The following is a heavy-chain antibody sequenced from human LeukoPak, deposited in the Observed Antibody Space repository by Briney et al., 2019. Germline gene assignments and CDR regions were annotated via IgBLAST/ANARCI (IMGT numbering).Heavy chain of an antibody. V-gene: IGHV1-18*01. CDR2: ISAYNGNT. J-gene: IGHJ3*02. CDR1: GYTFTSYG. Sequence: ASVTVSCKASGYTFTSYGISWVRQAPGPPLGWMGWISAYNGNTNYPQKHEGRVTMTADTSTSTAYMELRSLRSDDTAVYYCAREEYYYDSSGIDAFDIWGQGTMVTVSS. CDR3: AREEYYYDSSGIDAFDI. D-gene: IGHD3-22*01.